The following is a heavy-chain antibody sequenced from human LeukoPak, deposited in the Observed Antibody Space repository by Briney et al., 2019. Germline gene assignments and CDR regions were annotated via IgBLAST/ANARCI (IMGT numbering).Heavy chain of an antibody. D-gene: IGHD1-26*01. CDR2: IKPSGGDT. CDR1: GYTFTDYN. V-gene: IGHV1-46*01. Sequence: ASVKVSCKTSGYTFTDYNLHWVRQAPGQRLEWMGIIKPSGGDTSYAQTFQGRVFMTRDTSISTAYMELSRLRSDDTAVYYCARVLGIVGAADPFDYWGQGTLVTVSS. CDR3: ARVLGIVGAADPFDY. J-gene: IGHJ4*02.